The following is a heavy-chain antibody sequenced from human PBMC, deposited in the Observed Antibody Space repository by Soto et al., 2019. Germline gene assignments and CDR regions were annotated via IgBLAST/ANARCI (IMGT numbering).Heavy chain of an antibody. Sequence: PGGSLRLSCAGSGFTFGDSYMSWIRQAPGKGLEWLSYISPGSRYPAYADSVKGRFTISRDNAKRSLYLQMMSLTAEDTAIYYCARGRGGGLFDPWGQGTMVTVSS. CDR3: ARGRGGGLFDP. D-gene: IGHD2-15*01. CDR1: GFTFGDSY. V-gene: IGHV3-11*06. CDR2: ISPGSRYP. J-gene: IGHJ5*02.